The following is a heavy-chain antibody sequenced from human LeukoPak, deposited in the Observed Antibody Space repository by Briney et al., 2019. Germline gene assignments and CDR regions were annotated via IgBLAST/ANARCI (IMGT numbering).Heavy chain of an antibody. CDR2: ISSSSSYI. V-gene: IGHV3-21*01. D-gene: IGHD6-6*01. Sequence: GGSLRLSCAASGFTFSSYSMNWVRQAPGQGLEWVSSISSSSSYIYYADSVKGRFTISRDNAKNSLYLQMNSLRAEDTAVYYCARTLIEYSVSSCYFDYWGQGTLVTVSS. CDR3: ARTLIEYSVSSCYFDY. J-gene: IGHJ4*02. CDR1: GFTFSSYS.